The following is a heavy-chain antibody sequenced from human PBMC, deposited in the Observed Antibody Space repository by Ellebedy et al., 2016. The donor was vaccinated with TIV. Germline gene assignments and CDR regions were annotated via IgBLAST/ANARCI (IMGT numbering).Heavy chain of an antibody. Sequence: SETLSLXXSVSGGSINTFFWSWIRRPPGKGMEWIGYMFSSGSFTYNPSLKSRVTMSVDVSKNQFSLKLTSVNTADTAVYFCARSPVIYGGSARFDSWGQGILVTVSS. CDR2: MFSSGSF. CDR3: ARSPVIYGGSARFDS. V-gene: IGHV4-59*01. D-gene: IGHD1-26*01. CDR1: GGSINTFF. J-gene: IGHJ4*02.